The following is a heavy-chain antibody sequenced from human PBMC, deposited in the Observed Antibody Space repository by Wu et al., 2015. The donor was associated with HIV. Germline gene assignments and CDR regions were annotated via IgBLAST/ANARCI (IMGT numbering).Heavy chain of an antibody. D-gene: IGHD1-26*01. Sequence: QVQLVQSGAEVKKPGASVKVSCQASGYTFTSYGISWVRQAPGQGLEWMGWSSTYNSRANYAQNLQGRLTLTRDISTSTAYMELRSLRSDDTAVYYCASGSKGGSYYYYGMDVWGQGTAVTVSS. CDR3: ASGSKGGSYYYYGMDV. V-gene: IGHV1-18*01. CDR1: GYTFTSYG. CDR2: SSTYNSRA. J-gene: IGHJ6*02.